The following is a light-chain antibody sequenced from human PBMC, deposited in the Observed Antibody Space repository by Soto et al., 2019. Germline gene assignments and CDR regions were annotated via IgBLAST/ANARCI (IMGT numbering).Light chain of an antibody. Sequence: QSVLTQPPSVSAAPGQRVTISCSGSSSNIGSNYVSWYQQLPGTAPKLLIYANYKRPSGIPDRFSGSTSGTSATLAIAGLQTGDEADYYCDSWDNSLSVVLFGGGTKLTVL. CDR2: ANY. J-gene: IGLJ2*01. CDR1: SSNIGSNY. V-gene: IGLV1-51*01. CDR3: DSWDNSLSVVL.